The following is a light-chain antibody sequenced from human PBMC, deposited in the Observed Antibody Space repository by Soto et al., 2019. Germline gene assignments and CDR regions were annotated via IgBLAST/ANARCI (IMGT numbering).Light chain of an antibody. Sequence: QSVLTQPPSVSGAPGQRVTISCTGSSSNIGAGYDVHWYQQLPGIAPKLLIYRNNNRPSGVPDRFSGSKSGNSASLAITGLQAEDEADYYCQSYDSSLSGYVVFGGRTKLTDL. CDR1: SSNIGAGYD. CDR2: RNN. V-gene: IGLV1-40*01. CDR3: QSYDSSLSGYVV. J-gene: IGLJ2*01.